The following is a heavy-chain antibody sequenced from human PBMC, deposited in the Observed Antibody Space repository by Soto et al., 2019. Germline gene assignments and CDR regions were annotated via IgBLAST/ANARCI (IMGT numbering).Heavy chain of an antibody. V-gene: IGHV3-49*03. CDR2: IRTAPYGGTT. D-gene: IGHD1-1*01. CDR3: ARAVRLSGDAFDI. J-gene: IGHJ3*02. CDR1: GFTLSAYP. Sequence: PGGSLGLSCSASGFTLSAYPMSWFRQAPGKGLEWVAYIRTAPYGGTTEYAASVKDRFTISRDDSESIASLQMNSLKTEDTAVYYCARAVRLSGDAFDIWGQGTMVTVSS.